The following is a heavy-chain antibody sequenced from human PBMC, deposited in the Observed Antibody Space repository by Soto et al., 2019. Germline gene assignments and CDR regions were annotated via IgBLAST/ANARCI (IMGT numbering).Heavy chain of an antibody. CDR2: ISAYNGNT. CDR1: GYTFTSYG. Sequence: GASVKVSCKASGYTFTSYGISWVRQAPGQGLEWMGWISAYNGNTNYAQKLQGRVTMTTDTSTSTAYMELRSLRSDDTAVYYCARGGYSYGLVNYYYYGMDVWGQGTTVTVSS. D-gene: IGHD5-18*01. CDR3: ARGGYSYGLVNYYYYGMDV. V-gene: IGHV1-18*01. J-gene: IGHJ6*02.